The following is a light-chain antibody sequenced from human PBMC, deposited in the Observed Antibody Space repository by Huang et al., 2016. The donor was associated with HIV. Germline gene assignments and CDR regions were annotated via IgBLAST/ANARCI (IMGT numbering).Light chain of an antibody. CDR2: STF. V-gene: IGKV1-39*01. J-gene: IGKJ3*01. CDR1: RNIGYL. CDR3: QQTYSSPRVT. Sequence: DIQMTQSPSSLSASLGDSVNITFRASRNIGYLLNWYQQKPGRAPKLLVCSTFTLERGVPSRFSGSGSGTDFTLTISSLQPEDFATYSCQQTYSSPRVTFGPGTTVDIK.